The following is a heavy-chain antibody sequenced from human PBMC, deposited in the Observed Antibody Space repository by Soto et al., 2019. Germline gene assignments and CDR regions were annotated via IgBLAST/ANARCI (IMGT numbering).Heavy chain of an antibody. J-gene: IGHJ6*02. D-gene: IGHD3-22*01. Sequence: ESLKISCKGSGYSFTSYWIGWVRQMPGKGLEWMGIIYPGDSDTRYSPSFQGQVTISADKSISTAYLQWSSLKASDTAMYYCARLDDSSGYYSDYYYGMDVWGQGTTVTVSS. CDR3: ARLDDSSGYYSDYYYGMDV. CDR1: GYSFTSYW. CDR2: IYPGDSDT. V-gene: IGHV5-51*01.